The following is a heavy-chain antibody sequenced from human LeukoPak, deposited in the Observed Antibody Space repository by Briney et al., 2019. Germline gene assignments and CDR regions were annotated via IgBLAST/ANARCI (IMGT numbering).Heavy chain of an antibody. J-gene: IGHJ4*02. CDR2: ISGSGSST. D-gene: IGHD2-2*02. Sequence: GGSLRLSCAASGFTFSSYAMTWVRQAPGKGLEWVSGISGSGSSTYYADSVKGRFTTSRDNSKNTLYLQMNSLRAEDTAVYYCARRIAIKPKYYFEYWGQGTLVTVSS. V-gene: IGHV3-23*01. CDR1: GFTFSSYA. CDR3: ARRIAIKPKYYFEY.